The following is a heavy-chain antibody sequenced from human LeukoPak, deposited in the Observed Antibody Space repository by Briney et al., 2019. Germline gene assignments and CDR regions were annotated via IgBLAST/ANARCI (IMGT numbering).Heavy chain of an antibody. V-gene: IGHV4-34*01. CDR2: INHSGST. CDR3: ARGSIAVAVIPFDY. D-gene: IGHD6-19*01. J-gene: IGHJ4*02. Sequence: SETLSLTCAVYGGSFSGYYWSWIRQPPGEGLEWIGEINHSGSTNYNPSLKSRVTISVDTSKNQFSLKLSSVTAADTAVYYCARGSIAVAVIPFDYCGQGTLVTVSS. CDR1: GGSFSGYY.